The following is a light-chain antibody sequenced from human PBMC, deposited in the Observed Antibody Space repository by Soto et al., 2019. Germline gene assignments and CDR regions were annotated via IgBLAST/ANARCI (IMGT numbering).Light chain of an antibody. CDR3: QQYNTYQLT. CDR1: QSISTW. CDR2: KAS. Sequence: DIQMTQSPSTLSASVGDRVTITCRASQSISTWLAWYQQKAGKAPKLLIYKASSLEGGVPSRFSGSGSGTEFNITISSLQPDDFATYHCQQYNTYQLTFGGGTKVDIK. J-gene: IGKJ4*01. V-gene: IGKV1-5*03.